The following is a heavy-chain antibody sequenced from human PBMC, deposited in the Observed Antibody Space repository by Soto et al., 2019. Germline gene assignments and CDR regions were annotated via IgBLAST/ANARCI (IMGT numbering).Heavy chain of an antibody. J-gene: IGHJ4*02. D-gene: IGHD6-13*01. V-gene: IGHV3-30*18. CDR3: AKESGSSSCTDY. Sequence: GGSLRLSCAASGFTFSSYGMHWVRQAPGKGLEWVAVISYDGSNKYYADSVKGRFTISRDNSKNTLYLQMNSLRAEDTAVYYCAKESGSSSCTDYWGQGTLVTVSS. CDR2: ISYDGSNK. CDR1: GFTFSSYG.